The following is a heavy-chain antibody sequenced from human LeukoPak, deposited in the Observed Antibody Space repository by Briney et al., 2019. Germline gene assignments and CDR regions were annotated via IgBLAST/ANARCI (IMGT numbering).Heavy chain of an antibody. D-gene: IGHD3-22*01. CDR1: GYTFTSYY. Sequence: ASVKVSCKASGYTFTSYYMHWVRQAPGQGLEWMGIINPSGDSTSYAQKFQGRVTMTRDMSTSTVYMELSSLRSEDTAVYYCARGQYYYDSSAYYYEGDGFDIWGQGTMVTVSS. J-gene: IGHJ3*02. CDR2: INPSGDST. CDR3: ARGQYYYDSSAYYYEGDGFDI. V-gene: IGHV1-46*01.